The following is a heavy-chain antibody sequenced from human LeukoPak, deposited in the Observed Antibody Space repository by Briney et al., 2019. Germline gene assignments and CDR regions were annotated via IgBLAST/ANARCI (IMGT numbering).Heavy chain of an antibody. V-gene: IGHV1-69*06. CDR3: ARGMERHFDY. J-gene: IGHJ4*02. CDR2: IIPIFGTA. D-gene: IGHD1-1*01. CDR1: GGTFSSYA. Sequence: TSDKVSCQASGGTFSSYAISWVRQAPGQGLEWMGGIIPIFGTANYAQKFQGRGTITADKSTSTAYMELSSLRSEDTAVYYCARGMERHFDYWGQGTLVTVSS.